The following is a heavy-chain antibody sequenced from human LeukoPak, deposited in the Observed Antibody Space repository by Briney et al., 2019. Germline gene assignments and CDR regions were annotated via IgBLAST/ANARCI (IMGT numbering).Heavy chain of an antibody. CDR2: IYHSGST. D-gene: IGHD2-15*01. CDR3: ARESKTLSGDREYYYYYMDV. V-gene: IGHV4-30-2*01. J-gene: IGHJ6*03. CDR1: GGSISSGGYY. Sequence: SETLSLTCTVSGGSISSGGYYWSWIRQPPGKGLEWIGCIYHSGSTYYNPSLKSRVTISVDRSKNQFSLKLSSVTAADTAVYYCARESKTLSGDREYYYYYMDVWGKGTTVTVSS.